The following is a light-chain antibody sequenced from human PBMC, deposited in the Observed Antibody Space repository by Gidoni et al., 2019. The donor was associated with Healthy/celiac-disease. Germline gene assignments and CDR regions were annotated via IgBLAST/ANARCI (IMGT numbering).Light chain of an antibody. Sequence: EIVLTQSPATLSLSPGERATLSCRASQSVSSYLAWYQQKPGQAPRLLNYDASNRATGIPARFSGSGSGTGFTLTISSLEPEDFAVYYCQQRSNWPLTFGGGTKVEIK. CDR2: DAS. V-gene: IGKV3-11*01. CDR3: QQRSNWPLT. J-gene: IGKJ4*01. CDR1: QSVSSY.